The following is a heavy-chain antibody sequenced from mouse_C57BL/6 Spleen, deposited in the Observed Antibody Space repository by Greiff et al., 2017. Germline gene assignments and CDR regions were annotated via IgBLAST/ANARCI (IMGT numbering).Heavy chain of an antibody. Sequence: QVQLKQSGPGLVQPSQSLSITCTVSGFSLTSYGVHWVRQSPGKGLEWLGVIWRGGSTDYNAAFISRLSISKDNSKSQVFFKMNSLQADDTAIYYCARLPKYYGSSYAMDYWGQGTSVTVSS. CDR3: ARLPKYYGSSYAMDY. V-gene: IGHV2-2*01. CDR1: GFSLTSYG. D-gene: IGHD1-1*01. CDR2: IWRGGST. J-gene: IGHJ4*01.